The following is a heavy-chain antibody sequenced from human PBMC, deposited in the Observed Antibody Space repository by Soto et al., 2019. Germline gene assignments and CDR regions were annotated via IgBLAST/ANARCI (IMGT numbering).Heavy chain of an antibody. J-gene: IGHJ5*02. CDR2: IYYTGST. Sequence: SETLSLTCSVSGAAINGGGYFWGWARQPPGRGLEWIGSIYYTGSTSLSPSLRSRVTMSVDTSNNQFSMKLRSLTAADTAVYFCARHGRPTGGSGYGEVGGFDPWGQGILVTVSS. D-gene: IGHD3-10*01. V-gene: IGHV4-39*01. CDR1: GAAINGGGYF. CDR3: ARHGRPTGGSGYGEVGGFDP.